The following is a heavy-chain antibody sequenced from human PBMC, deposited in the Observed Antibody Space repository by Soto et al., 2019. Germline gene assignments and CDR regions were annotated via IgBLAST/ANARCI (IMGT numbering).Heavy chain of an antibody. V-gene: IGHV4-39*01. CDR3: ARHSTLYYYGSGFGWFDP. J-gene: IGHJ5*02. CDR2: IYYSGST. CDR1: GGSISSSSYY. Sequence: SETLSLTCTVSGGSISSSSYYWGWIRQPPGKGLEWIGSIYYSGSTYYNPSLKSRVTISVDTSKNQFSLKLSSVTAADTAVYYCARHSTLYYYGSGFGWFDPWSQGTLVTVSS. D-gene: IGHD3-10*01.